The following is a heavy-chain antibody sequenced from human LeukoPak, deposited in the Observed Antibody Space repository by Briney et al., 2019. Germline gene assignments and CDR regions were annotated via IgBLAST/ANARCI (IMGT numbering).Heavy chain of an antibody. V-gene: IGHV3-48*03. CDR1: GFTFSSYE. Sequence: PGGSLSLSCAASGFTFSSYEMNWVRRAPGKGLEWVSYISSSGTSIYYADSVKGRFTISRDNAKNSLYLQMNSLRAEDTAVYYCARAPRRDNPHMDVWGQGTTVTVSS. J-gene: IGHJ6*02. D-gene: IGHD1-14*01. CDR3: ARAPRRDNPHMDV. CDR2: ISSSGTSI.